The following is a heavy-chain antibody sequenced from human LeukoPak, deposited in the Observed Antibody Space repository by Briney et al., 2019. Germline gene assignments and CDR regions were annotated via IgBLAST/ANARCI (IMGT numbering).Heavy chain of an antibody. V-gene: IGHV3-23*01. CDR2: ISGSGGST. CDR1: GFTFSSYA. CDR3: AKSRMNYYYYGMDV. J-gene: IGHJ6*02. D-gene: IGHD2-8*01. Sequence: EPGGSLRLSCAASGFTFSSYAMSWVRQAPGKGLEWVSAISGSGGSTYYADSVKGRFTISRDNSKNTLYLQMNSLRAEDTAVYYCAKSRMNYYYYGMDVWGQGTTVTVSS.